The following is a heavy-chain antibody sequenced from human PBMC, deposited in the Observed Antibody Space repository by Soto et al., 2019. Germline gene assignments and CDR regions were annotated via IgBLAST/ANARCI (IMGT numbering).Heavy chain of an antibody. Sequence: PSETLSLTCDVSGVSISSGNWWSWVRQPPGKGLEWIAEVYNDGSANYHPSLESRATISVDRSKNQFSLRLSSVTAADTGKYYCARLVYDSRLNYLYFDRWGQGTLVSVSS. CDR1: GVSISSGNW. J-gene: IGHJ4*02. CDR3: ARLVYDSRLNYLYFDR. V-gene: IGHV4-4*02. CDR2: VYNDGSA. D-gene: IGHD3-22*01.